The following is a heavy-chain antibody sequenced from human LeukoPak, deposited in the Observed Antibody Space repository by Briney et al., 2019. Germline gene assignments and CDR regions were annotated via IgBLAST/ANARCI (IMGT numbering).Heavy chain of an antibody. CDR3: ARDIITMVRGVTLDY. CDR2: ISSSSSTI. J-gene: IGHJ4*02. CDR1: GFTFSSYS. Sequence: GGSLRLSCAASGFTFSSYSMNWVRQAPGKGLEWVSYISSSSSTIYYADSVKGRFIISRDNAKNSLYLQMNSLRAEDTAVYYCARDIITMVRGVTLDYWGQGTLVTVSS. D-gene: IGHD3-10*01. V-gene: IGHV3-48*01.